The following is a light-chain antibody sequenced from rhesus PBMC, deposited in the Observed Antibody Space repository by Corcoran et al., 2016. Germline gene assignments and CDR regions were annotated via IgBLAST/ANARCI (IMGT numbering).Light chain of an antibody. CDR1: QGIRSS. Sequence: DIQMTQSPSSLSTSVGDRVTITCRASQGIRSSLNWYQQKPGKAPKLLIYKASTLQSGVPSRFSGSGSGTDYTFTISSLQPEDVATYYCQHGYGTPLTFGGGTKVEIK. CDR3: QHGYGTPLT. CDR2: KAS. V-gene: IGKV1-74*01. J-gene: IGKJ4*01.